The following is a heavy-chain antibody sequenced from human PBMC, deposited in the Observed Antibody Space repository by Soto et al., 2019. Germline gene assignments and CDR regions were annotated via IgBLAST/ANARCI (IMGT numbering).Heavy chain of an antibody. D-gene: IGHD1-26*01. J-gene: IGHJ4*02. CDR3: ARATGDFDY. CDR1: GFTFSNYN. Sequence: EVQLVESGGDLVQPGGSLRLSCVASGFTFSNYNMNWVRQAPGKGLEWVSYISFSSTTIYYADSVKGRFTISRDIAKNSLYLQMNSLRAEDTAVYYCARATGDFDYWGQGTLVTVSS. V-gene: IGHV3-48*01. CDR2: ISFSSTTI.